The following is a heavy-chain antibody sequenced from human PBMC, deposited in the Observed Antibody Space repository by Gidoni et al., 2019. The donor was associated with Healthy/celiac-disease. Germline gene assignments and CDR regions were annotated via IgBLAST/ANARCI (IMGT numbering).Heavy chain of an antibody. CDR1: GYTFTGYY. V-gene: IGHV1-2*04. CDR2: INPNSGGT. CDR3: ARDGGEIVPARYSGYDPPYYYYGMDV. D-gene: IGHD5-12*01. Sequence: QVQLVQSGAEVKKPGASVKVSCKASGYTFTGYYMHWVRQAPGQGLEWMGWINPNSGGTNYAQKFQGWVTMTRDTSISTAYMELSRLRSDDTAVYYCARDGGEIVPARYSGYDPPYYYYGMDVWGQGTTVTVSS. J-gene: IGHJ6*02.